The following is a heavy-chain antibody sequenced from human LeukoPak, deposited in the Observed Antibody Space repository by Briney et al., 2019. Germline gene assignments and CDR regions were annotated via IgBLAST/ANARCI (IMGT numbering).Heavy chain of an antibody. Sequence: GRSLRLSCAASGFTFSTYGMHWVRQAPGKGLEWVAVISYDGSHKYFADSVKGRFTISRDNSKSTLYLQMSSLRAEDTAIYYCTKPARINAFDIWGQGTMVTVSS. CDR1: GFTFSTYG. D-gene: IGHD1-14*01. J-gene: IGHJ3*02. V-gene: IGHV3-30*18. CDR2: ISYDGSHK. CDR3: TKPARINAFDI.